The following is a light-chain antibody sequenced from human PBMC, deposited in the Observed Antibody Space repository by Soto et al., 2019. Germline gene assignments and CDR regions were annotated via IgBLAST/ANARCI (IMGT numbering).Light chain of an antibody. CDR1: SSDVGSYNV. CDR3: CSYAGSSTYV. CDR2: DVT. V-gene: IGLV2-23*02. Sequence: QSVLTRPASVSGSPGQSITISCTGTSSDVGSYNVVSWYQHHPGKAPKLMIYDVTKRPSGVSNRFSGSKSGNTASLTISGLQAEDEADYYCCSYAGSSTYVFGTGTKLTVL. J-gene: IGLJ1*01.